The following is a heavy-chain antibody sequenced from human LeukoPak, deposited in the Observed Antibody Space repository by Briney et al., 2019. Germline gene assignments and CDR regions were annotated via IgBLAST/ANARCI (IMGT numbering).Heavy chain of an antibody. CDR1: GFTLRSYV. CDR3: AKDRLIDVLLWFGPSCDFDY. J-gene: IGHJ4*02. Sequence: GGSLRLSCVASGFTLRSYVMNWVRQTPGKGLEWVSSISGSGDSTFYADSVKGRFTISRDNSKNTLYLQMNSLRAEDTAVYYCAKDRLIDVLLWFGPSCDFDYWGQGTLVTVSS. D-gene: IGHD3-10*01. V-gene: IGHV3-23*01. CDR2: ISGSGDST.